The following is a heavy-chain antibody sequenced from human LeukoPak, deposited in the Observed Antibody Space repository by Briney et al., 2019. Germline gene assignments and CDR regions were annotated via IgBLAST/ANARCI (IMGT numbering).Heavy chain of an antibody. CDR3: ARVREDGLWFGELPDY. J-gene: IGHJ4*02. D-gene: IGHD3-10*01. V-gene: IGHV3-30-3*01. CDR2: ISYDGSNK. Sequence: QPGGSLRLSCAASGFTFSSYAMHWVRQAPGKGLEWVAVISYDGSNKYYADSVKGRFTISRDNSKNTLYLQMNSLRAEDTAVYYCARVREDGLWFGELPDYWGQGTLVTVSS. CDR1: GFTFSSYA.